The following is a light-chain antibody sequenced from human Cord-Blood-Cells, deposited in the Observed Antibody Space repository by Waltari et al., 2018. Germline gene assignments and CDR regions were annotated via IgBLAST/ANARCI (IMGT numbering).Light chain of an antibody. J-gene: IGLJ1*01. Sequence: QSALTQPASVSGSPGQSITISCPGTSSDVGGYNNVPWYQQHPGTAPKLMIYDVSNRPSGVSNRFSGSKSGNTASLTISGLQAEDEADYYCSSYTSSSTYVFGTGTKVTVL. CDR2: DVS. V-gene: IGLV2-14*01. CDR1: SSDVGGYNN. CDR3: SSYTSSSTYV.